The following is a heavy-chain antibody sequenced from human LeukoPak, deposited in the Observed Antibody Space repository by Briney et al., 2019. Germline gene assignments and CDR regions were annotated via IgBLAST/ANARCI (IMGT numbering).Heavy chain of an antibody. Sequence: GRSLRLSCAASGFTLSGYAMTWVRQAPGKGMEWVSTGSAGGGSTYYADSVKGRFTISRDNPKNTLHLQMNSLRAEDTAVYYCAKRLYGSGGYYQFDYWGQGTLVTASS. V-gene: IGHV3-23*01. CDR2: GSAGGGST. CDR1: GFTLSGYA. D-gene: IGHD3-10*01. J-gene: IGHJ4*02. CDR3: AKRLYGSGGYYQFDY.